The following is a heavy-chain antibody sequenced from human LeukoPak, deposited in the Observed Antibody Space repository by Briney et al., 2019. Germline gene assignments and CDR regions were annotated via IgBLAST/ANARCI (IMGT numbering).Heavy chain of an antibody. J-gene: IGHJ4*02. CDR3: ARGRNIVVVPAAPNRYFDY. CDR2: INHSGST. D-gene: IGHD2-2*01. V-gene: IGHV4-34*01. CDR1: GGSFSGYY. Sequence: SETLSLTCAVYGGSFSGYYWSWLRQPPGKGLEWIGEINHSGSTNYNPSLKSRVTISVDTSKNQFSLKLSSVTAADTAVYYCARGRNIVVVPAAPNRYFDYWGQGTLVTVSS.